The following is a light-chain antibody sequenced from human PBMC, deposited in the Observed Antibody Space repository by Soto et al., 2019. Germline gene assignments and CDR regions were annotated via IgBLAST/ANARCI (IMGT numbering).Light chain of an antibody. CDR1: SNDVVAYKY. V-gene: IGLV2-14*01. CDR3: SSYTSTNTQL. Sequence: SALTQPASASGSPGRSLTISGTGTSNDVVAYKYVSWYQQHPRKAPKLTIYEVSKRRSGISDRFSASKSGHTASVSISGLQAEAEADYYCSSYTSTNTQLVGTGTKVTV. J-gene: IGLJ1*01. CDR2: EVS.